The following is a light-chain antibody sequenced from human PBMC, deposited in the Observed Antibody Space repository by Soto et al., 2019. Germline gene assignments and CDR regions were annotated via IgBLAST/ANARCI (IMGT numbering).Light chain of an antibody. V-gene: IGKV1-5*03. Sequence: DIQMTQSPSTLSASVGDGITITCRTSKSISSWLAWYQQKPGKAPKLLIYKASSLESGVPSRFSGSGSGTEFTLTISTLQPDDFATYYCQQYNSYSYTFGQGTKLEIK. CDR1: KSISSW. CDR2: KAS. CDR3: QQYNSYSYT. J-gene: IGKJ2*01.